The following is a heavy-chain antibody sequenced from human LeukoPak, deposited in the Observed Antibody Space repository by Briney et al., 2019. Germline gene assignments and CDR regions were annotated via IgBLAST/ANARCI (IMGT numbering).Heavy chain of an antibody. D-gene: IGHD3-22*01. CDR2: INPNSGGT. CDR3: YYYDSSGHDY. V-gene: IGHV1-2*02. J-gene: IGHJ4*02. CDR1: GYTFTGYY. Sequence: ASVKVSCKASGYTFTGYYMHWVRQAPGQGLEWMGWINPNSGGTNYAQRFRGRVTMTRDTSITTAYMELSRLRSDDTAVYYCYYYDSSGHDYWGQGTLVTVSS.